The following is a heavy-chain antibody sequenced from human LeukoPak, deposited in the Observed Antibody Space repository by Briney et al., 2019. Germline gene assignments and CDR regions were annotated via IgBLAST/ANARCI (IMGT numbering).Heavy chain of an antibody. J-gene: IGHJ6*03. CDR1: GFTFSSYS. D-gene: IGHD3-3*01. Sequence: GGSLRLSCGASGFTFSSYSMNWVRQAPGKGLEWVSSISSSSSYIYYADSVKGRFTISRDNAKNSLYLQMDSLRAEDTAVYYCARTLIFGVVITNMDVWGKGTTVTVS. CDR2: ISSSSSYI. CDR3: ARTLIFGVVITNMDV. V-gene: IGHV3-21*01.